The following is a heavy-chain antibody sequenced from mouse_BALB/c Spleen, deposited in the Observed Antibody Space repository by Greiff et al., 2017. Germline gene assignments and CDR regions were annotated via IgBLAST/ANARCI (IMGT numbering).Heavy chain of an antibody. Sequence: VQLQQSGAELVRPGALVKLSCKASGFNIKDYYMHWVKQRPEQGLEWIGWIDPENGNTIYDPKFQGKASITADTSSKTAYLQLSSLTSEDTAVYYCARYDGYYHYAMDYWGQGTSVTVSA. D-gene: IGHD2-3*01. J-gene: IGHJ4*01. CDR3: ARYDGYYHYAMDY. V-gene: IGHV14-1*02. CDR2: IDPENGNT. CDR1: GFNIKDYY.